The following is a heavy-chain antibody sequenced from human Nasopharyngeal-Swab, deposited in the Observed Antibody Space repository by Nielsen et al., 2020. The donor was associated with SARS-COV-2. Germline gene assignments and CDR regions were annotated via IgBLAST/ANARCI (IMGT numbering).Heavy chain of an antibody. CDR3: AKVPRYNWDYPSTYFDY. Sequence: GESLKISCAASGFTFSSFAMAWVRQAPGKGLDWVSTISGGAGSTYYADSVKGRFTISRDNSKNTLYLQLNSLGAEDTAAYFCAKVPRYNWDYPSTYFDYWGQGTLVTVSS. CDR2: ISGGAGST. V-gene: IGHV3-23*01. J-gene: IGHJ4*02. D-gene: IGHD1-7*01. CDR1: GFTFSSFA.